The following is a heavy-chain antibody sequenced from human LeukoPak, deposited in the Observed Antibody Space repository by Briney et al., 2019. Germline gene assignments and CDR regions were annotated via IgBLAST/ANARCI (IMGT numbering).Heavy chain of an antibody. CDR1: GYTFTGYY. D-gene: IGHD5-24*01. J-gene: IGHJ4*02. CDR3: ARVRGVEMATIYYFDY. CDR2: INPNSGGT. Sequence: ASVKVSCKASGYTFTGYYMHWVRQAPGQGLEWMGWINPNSGGTNYAQKFQGRVTMTRDTSISTAYMELSRLRSDDTAVYYCARVRGVEMATIYYFDYWGQGTLVTVSS. V-gene: IGHV1-2*02.